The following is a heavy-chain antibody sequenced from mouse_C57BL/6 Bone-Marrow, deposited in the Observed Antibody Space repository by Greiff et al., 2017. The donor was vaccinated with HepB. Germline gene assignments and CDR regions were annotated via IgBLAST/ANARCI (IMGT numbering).Heavy chain of an antibody. D-gene: IGHD1-1*01. Sequence: EVHLVESGAELVKPGASVKLSCTASGFNIKDYYMHWVKQRTEQGLEWIGRIDPEDGETKYAPKFQGKAPITADTYSNTAYLQLSSLTSEDTAVYYCARATTVPNFDVWGTGTTVTVSS. CDR2: IDPEDGET. V-gene: IGHV14-2*01. CDR1: GFNIKDYY. J-gene: IGHJ1*03. CDR3: ARATTVPNFDV.